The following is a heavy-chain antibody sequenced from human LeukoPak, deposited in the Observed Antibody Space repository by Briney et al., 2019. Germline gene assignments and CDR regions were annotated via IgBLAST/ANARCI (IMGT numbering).Heavy chain of an antibody. CDR3: ARLTTGHLDY. J-gene: IGHJ4*02. CDR1: GYSFTSYW. V-gene: IGHV5-51*01. D-gene: IGHD1-1*01. CDR2: IYPGDSDT. Sequence: GESLKISCKASGYSFTSYWIAWVRQMPGKGLEWMGLIYPGDSDTRYSPSFQGQVTISADKSTSTPYLQWSSLKASDTAMYYCARLTTGHLDYWGQGTLVTVSS.